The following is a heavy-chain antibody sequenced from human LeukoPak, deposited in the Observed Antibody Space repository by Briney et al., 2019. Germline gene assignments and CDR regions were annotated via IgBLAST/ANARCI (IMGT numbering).Heavy chain of an antibody. CDR2: ITGNGVST. V-gene: IGHV3-23*01. Sequence: GGSLRLSCAASGFTFSSYAMSWVRQAPGQGLEWVSVITGNGVSTFYADSVKGRFTISRDDSKNTLYLQMNSLRAEDTAVYFCAKDLRGGCSSTSCYPPGYWGQGTLVTVSS. D-gene: IGHD2-2*01. CDR1: GFTFSSYA. J-gene: IGHJ4*02. CDR3: AKDLRGGCSSTSCYPPGY.